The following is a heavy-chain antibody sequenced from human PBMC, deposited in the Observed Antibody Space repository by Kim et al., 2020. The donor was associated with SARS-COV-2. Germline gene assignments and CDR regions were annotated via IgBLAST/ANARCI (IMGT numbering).Heavy chain of an antibody. J-gene: IGHJ6*02. Sequence: GGSLRLSCTASGFTFGDYAMSWFRQAPGKGLEWVGFIRSKAYGGTTEYAASVKGRFTISRDDSKSIAYLQMNSLKNEDTAVYYCTRYYYDSSGDYGGYYYYGMDVWGQGTTVTVSS. CDR2: IRSKAYGGTT. CDR3: TRYYYDSSGDYGGYYYYGMDV. V-gene: IGHV3-49*03. D-gene: IGHD3-22*01. CDR1: GFTFGDYA.